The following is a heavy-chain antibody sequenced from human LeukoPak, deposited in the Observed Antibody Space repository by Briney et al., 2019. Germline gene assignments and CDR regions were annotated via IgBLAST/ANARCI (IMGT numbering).Heavy chain of an antibody. V-gene: IGHV3-21*01. CDR3: ARGRGDCSGGSCPFTTYMDV. J-gene: IGHJ6*03. Sequence: PGGSLRLSCAASGFTFSSYGMHWVRQAPGKGLEWVSSISSRSDYISYADSVKGRFTISRDNAKNSLYLQMNSLRAEDTAVYYCARGRGDCSGGSCPFTTYMDVWGKGTTVTVSS. CDR2: ISSRSDYI. D-gene: IGHD2-15*01. CDR1: GFTFSSYG.